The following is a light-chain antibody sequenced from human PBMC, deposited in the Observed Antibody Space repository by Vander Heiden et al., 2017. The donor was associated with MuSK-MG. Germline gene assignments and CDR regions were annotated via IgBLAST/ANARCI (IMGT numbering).Light chain of an antibody. V-gene: IGKV3-11*01. Sequence: EIVLTQSPATLSLSPGERATLSCRASQSVSSYLASYQQKPGQAPRLLIYDASTRATGIPARFSGSGSGTAFTPTISSLEPEDFAVYYCQQRSNWPPLFTFGPGTKVDIK. J-gene: IGKJ3*01. CDR3: QQRSNWPPLFT. CDR2: DAS. CDR1: QSVSSY.